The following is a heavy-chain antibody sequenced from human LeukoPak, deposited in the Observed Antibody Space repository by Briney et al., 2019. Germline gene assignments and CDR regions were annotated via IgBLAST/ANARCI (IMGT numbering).Heavy chain of an antibody. J-gene: IGHJ5*02. CDR1: GFTFSSYT. Sequence: GGSLRLSCAASGFTFSSYTMNWVRQAPGKGLEWVSSITSSSSFIYYADSLKGRFTISRDNAKNSLYLQMNSLRAEDTAVYYCAREYSSSWYNWFDPWGQGTLVTVSS. D-gene: IGHD6-13*01. CDR2: ITSSSSFI. CDR3: AREYSSSWYNWFDP. V-gene: IGHV3-21*01.